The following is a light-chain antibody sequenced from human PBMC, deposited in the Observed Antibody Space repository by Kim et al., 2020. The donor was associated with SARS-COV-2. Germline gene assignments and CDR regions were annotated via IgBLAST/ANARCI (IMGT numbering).Light chain of an antibody. Sequence: DIQMTQSPSSLSASVGDRVTITCRASQDISNFLAWFQQKPGKAPQPLIYAASNLQSGVPSKFSGSRSGTDFTLTISSLQPEDFATYYCQQYNSYPLTFGGGTKVDIK. J-gene: IGKJ4*01. CDR1: QDISNF. CDR3: QQYNSYPLT. CDR2: AAS. V-gene: IGKV1-16*02.